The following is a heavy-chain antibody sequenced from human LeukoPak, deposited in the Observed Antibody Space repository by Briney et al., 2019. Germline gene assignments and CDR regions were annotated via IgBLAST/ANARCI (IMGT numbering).Heavy chain of an antibody. V-gene: IGHV3-23*01. CDR3: ANGYCSSTSCYAYYYYYMDV. CDR1: GFTFSSYA. J-gene: IGHJ6*03. CDR2: ISGSGGST. D-gene: IGHD2-2*01. Sequence: GGSLRLSCAVSGFTFSSYAMSWVRQAPGKGLEWVSAISGSGGSTYYADSVKGRFTISRDNSKNTLYLQMNSLRAEDTAVYYCANGYCSSTSCYAYYYYYMDVWGKGTTVTVSS.